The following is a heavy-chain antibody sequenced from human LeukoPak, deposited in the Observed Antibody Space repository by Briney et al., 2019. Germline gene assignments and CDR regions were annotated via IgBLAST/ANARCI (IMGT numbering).Heavy chain of an antibody. CDR2: IIPIFGTA. CDR3: ARDLTHRRNYDNSGYQIVPAF. Sequence: GASVKVSCKASGGTFSSYAISWVRQAPGQGLEWMGGIIPIFGTANYAQKFQGRVTITADESTSTACMELSSLRSEDTAVYYCARDLTHRRNYDNSGYQIVPAFWGQGTLVTVSS. D-gene: IGHD3-22*01. J-gene: IGHJ4*02. CDR1: GGTFSSYA. V-gene: IGHV1-69*13.